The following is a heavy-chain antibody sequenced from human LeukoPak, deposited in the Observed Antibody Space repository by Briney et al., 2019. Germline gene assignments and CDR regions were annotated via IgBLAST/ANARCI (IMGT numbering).Heavy chain of an antibody. CDR3: ARDLARYYYDSSGSFDY. J-gene: IGHJ4*02. CDR2: IIPIFGTA. CDR1: GGTFSSYA. D-gene: IGHD3-22*01. V-gene: IGHV1-69*13. Sequence: SVKVSCKASGGTFSSYAISWVRQAPGQGLEWMGGIIPIFGTANYAQKFQGRVTITADESTSTAYMELSRLRSEDTAVYYCARDLARYYYDSSGSFDYWGQGTLVTVSS.